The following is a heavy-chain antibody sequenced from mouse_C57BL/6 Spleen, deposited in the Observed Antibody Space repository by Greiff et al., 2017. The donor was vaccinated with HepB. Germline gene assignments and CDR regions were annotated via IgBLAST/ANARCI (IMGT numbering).Heavy chain of an antibody. D-gene: IGHD2-4*01. V-gene: IGHV1-82*01. CDR3: ARDGMGDDYEGYAMDY. CDR2: IYPGDGDT. CDR1: GYAFSSSW. Sequence: VQLQQSGPELVKPGASVKISCKASGYAFSSSWMNWVKQRPGKGLEWIGRIYPGDGDTNYNGKFKGKATLTADKSSSTAYMQLSSLTSEDSAVYFCARDGMGDDYEGYAMDYWGQGTSVTVSS. J-gene: IGHJ4*01.